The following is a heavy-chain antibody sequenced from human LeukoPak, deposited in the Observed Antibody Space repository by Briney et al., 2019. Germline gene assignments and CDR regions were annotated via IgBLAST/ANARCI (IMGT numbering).Heavy chain of an antibody. CDR2: VYYSGST. V-gene: IGHV4-59*11. Sequence: PSETLSLTCSVSGGSISSHNWTWIRQPPGKGLEWIGYVYYSGSTEYNPSLRSRVTISLDMSKHQFSLNLTSVTAADTAVYYCARDYYDMLTGYCYYYYYMDVWGKGTTVTISS. CDR1: GGSISSHN. CDR3: ARDYYDMLTGYCYYYYYMDV. D-gene: IGHD3-9*01. J-gene: IGHJ6*03.